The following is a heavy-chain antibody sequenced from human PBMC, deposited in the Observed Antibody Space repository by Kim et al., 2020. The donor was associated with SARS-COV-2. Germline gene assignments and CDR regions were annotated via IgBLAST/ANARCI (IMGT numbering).Heavy chain of an antibody. CDR3: SIDHYYYGMDV. Sequence: ASVKVSCKVSGYTLTELFMHWVRQAPGKGLEWMGGFDPEDGETIYAQKFQGRVTMTEDTSTDTAYMELSSLRSEDTAMYYCSIDHYYYGMDVWGQGTTVTVSS. V-gene: IGHV1-24*01. J-gene: IGHJ6*02. CDR1: GYTLTELF. CDR2: FDPEDGET.